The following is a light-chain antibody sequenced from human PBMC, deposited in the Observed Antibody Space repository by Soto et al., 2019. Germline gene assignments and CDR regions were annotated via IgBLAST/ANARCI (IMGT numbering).Light chain of an antibody. CDR1: QGISNY. J-gene: IGKJ3*01. Sequence: DIQMTQSPSSLSASVGDRITITCRASQGISNYLAWFQRRPGKVPRFLIHSASTLQSGVPSRFSGSGSGTDFTLTISSLQPEDFATYYCQKYDSAPFTFGPGTKVDLK. CDR3: QKYDSAPFT. V-gene: IGKV1-27*01. CDR2: SAS.